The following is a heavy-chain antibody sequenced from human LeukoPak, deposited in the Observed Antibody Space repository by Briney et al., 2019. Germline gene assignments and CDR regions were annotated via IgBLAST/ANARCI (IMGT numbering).Heavy chain of an antibody. V-gene: IGHV3-33*01. Sequence: GESLKISCKGSGYTFTSYWIGWVRQAPGKGLEWMAVIYHDGSNAYYADSVKGRFTVSRDNSKSTLYLQMNSLGAEDTAIYYCARSYPSSWYTIQYWGQGTLVTVSS. CDR3: ARSYPSSWYTIQY. CDR1: GYTFTSYW. J-gene: IGHJ4*02. CDR2: IYHDGSNA. D-gene: IGHD6-13*01.